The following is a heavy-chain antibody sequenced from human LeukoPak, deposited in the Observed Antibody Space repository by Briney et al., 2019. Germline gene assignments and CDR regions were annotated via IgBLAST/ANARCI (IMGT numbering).Heavy chain of an antibody. Sequence: PGGSLRLSCVASGFTFDDYGMSWVRQAPGKGLEWVSGINWNGGSTGYADSVKGRFTISRDNAKNSLYLQMNSLRAEDTALYYCARRGYCSSTSCYPRTSYYYMDVSGKGTKVTVSS. V-gene: IGHV3-20*04. CDR2: INWNGGST. CDR1: GFTFDDYG. J-gene: IGHJ6*03. D-gene: IGHD2-2*01. CDR3: ARRGYCSSTSCYPRTSYYYMDV.